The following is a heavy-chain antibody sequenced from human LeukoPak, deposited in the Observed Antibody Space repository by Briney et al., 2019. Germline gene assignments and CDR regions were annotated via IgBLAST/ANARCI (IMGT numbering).Heavy chain of an antibody. CDR1: GFIFSPYS. CDR3: ATMLRLGRYYYYMDF. Sequence: PGGSLRLSCAASGFIFSPYSMNWVRQAPGKGLEWVSSISGGSTYIYYADSVKGRFTISRDDAKNSLSLQMNSLRVEDTAMYYCATMLRLGRYYYYMDFWGKGTTVTVSS. V-gene: IGHV3-21*01. J-gene: IGHJ6*03. D-gene: IGHD3-10*01. CDR2: ISGGSTYI.